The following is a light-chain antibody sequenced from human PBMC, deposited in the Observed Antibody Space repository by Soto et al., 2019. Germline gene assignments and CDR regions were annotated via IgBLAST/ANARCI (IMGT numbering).Light chain of an antibody. CDR2: DVN. Sequence: QSALTQPASVSGSPGQSLTISCTGTSSDVGGYNYVSWYQQHPGKAPKLMIYDVNNRPSGVSDRFSGSKSGNTASLTISGLQAEDEADYYCSSYAGSNTFVVFGRGTKLTVL. V-gene: IGLV2-14*01. J-gene: IGLJ2*01. CDR1: SSDVGGYNY. CDR3: SSYAGSNTFVV.